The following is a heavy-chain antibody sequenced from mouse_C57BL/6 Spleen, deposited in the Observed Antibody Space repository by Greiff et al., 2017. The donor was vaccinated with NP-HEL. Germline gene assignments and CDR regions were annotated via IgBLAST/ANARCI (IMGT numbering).Heavy chain of an antibody. CDR3: APITTVVAPFDY. D-gene: IGHD1-1*01. CDR2: IHPNSGST. J-gene: IGHJ2*01. V-gene: IGHV1-64*01. CDR1: GYTFTSYW. Sequence: VQLQQPGAELVKPGASVTLSCKASGYTFTSYWMHWVKQRPGQGLEWIGMIHPNSGSTNYNEKFKSKATLTVDKSSSTAYMQLSSLTSEDSAVYYCAPITTVVAPFDYWGQGTTLTVSS.